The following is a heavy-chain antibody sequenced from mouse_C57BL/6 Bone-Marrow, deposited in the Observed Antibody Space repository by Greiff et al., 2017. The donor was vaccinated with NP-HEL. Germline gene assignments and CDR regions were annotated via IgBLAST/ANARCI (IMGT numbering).Heavy chain of an antibody. V-gene: IGHV1-15*01. CDR3: TNYYSYDGGGYFDY. CDR2: IDPETGGT. CDR1: GYTFTDYE. D-gene: IGHD1-1*01. J-gene: IGHJ2*01. Sequence: QVQLQQSGPELVKPGASVKLSCKASGYTFTDYEMHWVKQTPVHGLEWIGAIDPETGGTAYNQKFKGKAILTADKSSSTAYMELRSLTSEDSAVYYCTNYYSYDGGGYFDYWGQGTTLTVSS.